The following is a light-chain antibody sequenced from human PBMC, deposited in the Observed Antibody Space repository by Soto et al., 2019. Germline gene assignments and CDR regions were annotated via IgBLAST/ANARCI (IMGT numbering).Light chain of an antibody. Sequence: EIVMTQSPPTLSVSPGETATLSCRASQRISSSLAWYQQKPGQAPRLLISGASTRAAGVPARFSGSGSGTEFTITISSLQSEYFAVYYCQQYNDWPQGLTFGGGTKVEIK. J-gene: IGKJ4*01. CDR1: QRISSS. CDR3: QQYNDWPQGLT. V-gene: IGKV3-15*01. CDR2: GAS.